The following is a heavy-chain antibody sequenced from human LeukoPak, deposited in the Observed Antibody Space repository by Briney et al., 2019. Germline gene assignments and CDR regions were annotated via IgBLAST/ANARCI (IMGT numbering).Heavy chain of an antibody. V-gene: IGHV3-30*02. D-gene: IGHD1-26*01. CDR2: IRYDGFNK. CDR3: AKKTIVGATVDAFDI. Sequence: PGGSLRLSCAPSGFTLSNHGMHWVRQAPGKGLEWVASIRYDGFNKYYPDSLKGRFTISRDNSKNTLYLQMNSLRAEDTAVYYCAKKTIVGATVDAFDIWGQGTMVIVSS. CDR1: GFTLSNHG. J-gene: IGHJ3*02.